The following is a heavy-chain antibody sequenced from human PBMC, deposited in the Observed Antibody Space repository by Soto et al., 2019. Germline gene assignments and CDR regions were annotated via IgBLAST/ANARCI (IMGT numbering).Heavy chain of an antibody. CDR2: ISYDGRNK. Sequence: QIQLVQSGGGGVQPGRSLRLSCAASGFTLSSYGMHWVRQAPGKGLEWVAAISYDGRNKWYMHSLEGRFTVSRDNSESTVFLQVDSLRPEDTAMYFCAKDRAHLAVAAIAGGGGAFDAWGQGTMVTVSS. D-gene: IGHD6-19*01. J-gene: IGHJ3*01. CDR1: GFTLSSYG. CDR3: AKDRAHLAVAAIAGGGGAFDA. V-gene: IGHV3-30*05.